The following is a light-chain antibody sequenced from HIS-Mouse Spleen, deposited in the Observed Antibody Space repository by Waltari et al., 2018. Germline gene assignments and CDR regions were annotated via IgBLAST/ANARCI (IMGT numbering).Light chain of an antibody. V-gene: IGLV2-14*03. CDR1: SSDFGAYTF. CDR3: SSYTSSSTRV. CDR2: DVS. J-gene: IGLJ3*02. Sequence: HSALTQPASVSGSPERSITTPCTGPSSDFGAYTFVSWYQQHPGKAPKLMIYDVSNRPSGVSNRFSGSKSGNTASLTISGLQAEDEADYYCSSYTSSSTRVFGGGTKLTVL.